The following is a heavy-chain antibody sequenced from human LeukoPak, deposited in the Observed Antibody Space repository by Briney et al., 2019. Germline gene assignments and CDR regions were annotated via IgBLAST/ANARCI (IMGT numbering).Heavy chain of an antibody. J-gene: IGHJ5*02. CDR1: GVSVSTYY. CDR2: FFTSGTSGTT. CDR3: ARDLTAMVREDNWFDP. Sequence: PSETLSLTCTVSGVSVSTYYWSWIRQPAGKGLEFIGRFFTSGTSGTTNYNPSLQSRVTISLDTSKNQFSLKLSSVTAADTAVYYCARDLTAMVREDNWFDPWGQGTLVTVSS. V-gene: IGHV4-4*07. D-gene: IGHD5-18*01.